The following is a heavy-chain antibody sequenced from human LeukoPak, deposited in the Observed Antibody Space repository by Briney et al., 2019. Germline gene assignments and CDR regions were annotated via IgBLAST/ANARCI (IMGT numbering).Heavy chain of an antibody. Sequence: GGSLRLSCAASGFTVSSNYMSWVRQAPGKGLEWVSVIYSGGSTYYADSVKGRFTISRDNSKNTLYLQMSSLRAEDTAVYYCARSPGGYYDSSLNWFDPWGQGTLVTVSS. D-gene: IGHD3-22*01. CDR1: GFTVSSNY. J-gene: IGHJ5*02. CDR2: IYSGGST. CDR3: ARSPGGYYDSSLNWFDP. V-gene: IGHV3-66*01.